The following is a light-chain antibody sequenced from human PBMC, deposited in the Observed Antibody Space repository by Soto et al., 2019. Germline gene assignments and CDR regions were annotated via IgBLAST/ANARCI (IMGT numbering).Light chain of an antibody. CDR1: SGDIGIYNY. CDR3: TSFTTTNIWV. CDR2: EVT. Sequence: QSALTQPASVSGSPGQSITISCTGTSGDIGIYNYVSWYQQHPGKAPKLIICEVTNRPSGVSSRFSGSKSGNTASLTISGLRAEDEADYYCTSFTTTNIWVFGGGTKVTV. V-gene: IGLV2-14*01. J-gene: IGLJ3*02.